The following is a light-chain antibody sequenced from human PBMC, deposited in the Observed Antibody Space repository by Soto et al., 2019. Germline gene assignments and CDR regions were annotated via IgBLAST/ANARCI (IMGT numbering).Light chain of an antibody. CDR3: QQENDWPALT. V-gene: IGKV3-15*01. J-gene: IGKJ4*01. CDR1: QSINSN. CDR2: GAS. Sequence: EIVMTQSPATLSVSPGERATLSCSASQSINSNLAWYLQKPGQAPRLLIYGASTRATGIPARFSCSGSVPEFTLTIRSLESEDFAGYYCQQENDWPALTFGGGTKVEIK.